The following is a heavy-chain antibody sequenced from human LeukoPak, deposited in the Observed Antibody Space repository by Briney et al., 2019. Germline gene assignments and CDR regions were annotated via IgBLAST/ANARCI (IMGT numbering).Heavy chain of an antibody. CDR3: ATAPDSGWYFYYFDY. CDR1: GYTLTELS. V-gene: IGHV1-24*01. J-gene: IGHJ4*02. CDR2: FDPEDGET. Sequence: ASVKVSCKVSGYTLTELSMHWVRQAPGKGLEWLGGFDPEDGETIYEKKFQGRVTMPEDTSTHPAYMELSSLRSEATAVYYCATAPDSGWYFYYFDYWGQATLVTVSS. D-gene: IGHD6-19*01.